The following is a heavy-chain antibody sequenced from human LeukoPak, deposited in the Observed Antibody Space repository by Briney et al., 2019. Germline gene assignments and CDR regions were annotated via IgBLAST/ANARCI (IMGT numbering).Heavy chain of an antibody. CDR3: ARGSSTRTYYFDF. Sequence: GGSLRLSCAASRFAFNYYSMNWVRQAPGQGLEWVASIASNPNYIFYADSLRGRFTISRDNAKNSLYLQVNSLRAEDTALYYCARGSSTRTYYFDFWGRGTLVAVSS. J-gene: IGHJ4*01. V-gene: IGHV3-21*01. CDR2: IASNPNYI. CDR1: RFAFNYYS. D-gene: IGHD5/OR15-5a*01.